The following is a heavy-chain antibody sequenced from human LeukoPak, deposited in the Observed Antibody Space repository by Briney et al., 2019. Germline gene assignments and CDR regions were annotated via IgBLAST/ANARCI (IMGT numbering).Heavy chain of an antibody. CDR1: GFSFSDYW. V-gene: IGHV3-7*01. Sequence: PGGSLRLSCAASGFSFSDYWMTWVRQAPGKGQEWVAHIKQNGSEKYYVDSIKGRFTISRDNAKNLVYLQMNSLRAEDTAVYYCARGWNYAFRFDYWGQGTLVTVSS. CDR2: IKQNGSEK. CDR3: ARGWNYAFRFDY. D-gene: IGHD1-7*01. J-gene: IGHJ4*02.